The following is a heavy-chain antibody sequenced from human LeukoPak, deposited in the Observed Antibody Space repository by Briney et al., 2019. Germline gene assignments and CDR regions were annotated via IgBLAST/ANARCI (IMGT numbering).Heavy chain of an antibody. CDR1: GFTFNSYW. Sequence: AGGSQRLSCAASGFTFNSYWLLWVRQAPGKGLVWVSRINRDGTTTAYADSVKGRFTISRDNAKNTLYLQMNSLRAEDTAMYYCARGLNGDYYWGQGTLVTVSS. CDR2: INRDGTTT. V-gene: IGHV3-74*01. D-gene: IGHD2-21*02. J-gene: IGHJ4*02. CDR3: ARGLNGDYY.